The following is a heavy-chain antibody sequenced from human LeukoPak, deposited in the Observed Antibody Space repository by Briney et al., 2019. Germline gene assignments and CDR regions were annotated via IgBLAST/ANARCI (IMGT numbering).Heavy chain of an antibody. CDR2: IYHSGST. V-gene: IGHV4-59*12. Sequence: SETLSLTCTVSGGSISTYYWNWIRQPPGKGLEWIGYIYHSGSTNYNPSLKSRVTISVDKSKNQFSLKLSSVTAADTAVYYCARARYSSGWYEFDYWGQGTLVTVSS. CDR1: GGSISTYY. CDR3: ARARYSSGWYEFDY. D-gene: IGHD6-19*01. J-gene: IGHJ4*02.